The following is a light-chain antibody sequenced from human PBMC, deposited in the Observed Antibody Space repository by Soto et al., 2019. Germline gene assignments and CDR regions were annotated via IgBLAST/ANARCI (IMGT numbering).Light chain of an antibody. V-gene: IGLV1-44*01. Sequence: QSVLTQPPSASGTPGQRVAISCSGSSSNIGSNAVNWYQQLPGAAPKLLIYKNNLRPSGVPDRFSGSKSGASASLAISGLQSEDESDYYCVSFAGGTYVFGTGTKVTVL. CDR2: KNN. J-gene: IGLJ1*01. CDR3: VSFAGGTYV. CDR1: SSNIGSNA.